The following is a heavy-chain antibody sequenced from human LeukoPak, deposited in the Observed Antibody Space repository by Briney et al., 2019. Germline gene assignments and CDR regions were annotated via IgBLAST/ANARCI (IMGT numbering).Heavy chain of an antibody. J-gene: IGHJ3*02. CDR3: ARDIGGSDYGDSRDAFDI. CDR2: TIPIFGTA. V-gene: IGHV1-69*05. Sequence: SVKVSCKASGGTFSSYAISWVRQAPGQGPEWMGGTIPIFGTANYAQRFQGRVTITTDESTRTAYMKLSSLRSEDTAVYYCARDIGGSDYGDSRDAFDIWGQGTMVIVSS. CDR1: GGTFSSYA. D-gene: IGHD4-17*01.